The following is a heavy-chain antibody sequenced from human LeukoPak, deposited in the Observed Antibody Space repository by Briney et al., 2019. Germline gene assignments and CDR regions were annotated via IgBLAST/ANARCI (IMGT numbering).Heavy chain of an antibody. D-gene: IGHD3-9*01. V-gene: IGHV4-39*01. CDR3: ARLRLTSHFDY. CDR1: GGSISSSSYY. Sequence: TSETLPLTCTVSGGSISSSSYYWGWIRQPPGKGLEWIGSIYYSGSTYYNPSLKSRVTISVDTSKNQFSLKLSSVTAADTAVYYCARLRLTSHFDYWGQGTLVTVSS. CDR2: IYYSGST. J-gene: IGHJ4*02.